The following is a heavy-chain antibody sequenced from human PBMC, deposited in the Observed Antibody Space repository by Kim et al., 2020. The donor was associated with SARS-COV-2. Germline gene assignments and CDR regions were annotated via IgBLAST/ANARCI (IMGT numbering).Heavy chain of an antibody. V-gene: IGHV3-53*01. CDR2: IYSGGST. CDR3: ARGYGDFSFDY. Sequence: GGSLRLSCAASGFTVSSNYMSWVRQAPGKGLEWVSVIYSGGSTYYADSVRGRFTISRDNSKNTLYLQMNSMRAEDTAVYYCARGYGDFSFDYWGQGTLVTVSS. J-gene: IGHJ4*02. CDR1: GFTVSSNY. D-gene: IGHD4-17*01.